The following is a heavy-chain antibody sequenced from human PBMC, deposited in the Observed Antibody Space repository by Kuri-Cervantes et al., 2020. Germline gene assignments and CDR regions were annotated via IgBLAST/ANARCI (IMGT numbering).Heavy chain of an antibody. J-gene: IGHJ4*02. CDR3: ASSVGGSGYYPFDY. Sequence: SVKVSCKASGGTFITYAINWVRQAPGQGLEWMGGIIPLFGKANYAQKFQGRVTITTDESTSTAYMELSSLRSEDTAVYYCASSVGGSGYYPFDYWGQGTLVTVSS. V-gene: IGHV1-69*05. CDR1: GGTFITYA. CDR2: IIPLFGKA. D-gene: IGHD3-22*01.